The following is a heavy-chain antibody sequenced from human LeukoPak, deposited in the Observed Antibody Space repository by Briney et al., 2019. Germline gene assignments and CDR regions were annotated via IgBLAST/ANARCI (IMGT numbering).Heavy chain of an antibody. CDR1: GFTFSSYW. CDR3: ARRDCSSTSCYTRHYYMDV. D-gene: IGHD2-2*02. CDR2: IKQDGSEK. V-gene: IGHV3-7*01. J-gene: IGHJ6*03. Sequence: GGPLRLSCAASGFTFSSYWMSWVRQAPGKGLEWVANIKQDGSEKYYVDSVKGRFTISRDNAKNSLYLQMNSLRAEDTAVYYCARRDCSSTSCYTRHYYMDVWGKGTTVTVSS.